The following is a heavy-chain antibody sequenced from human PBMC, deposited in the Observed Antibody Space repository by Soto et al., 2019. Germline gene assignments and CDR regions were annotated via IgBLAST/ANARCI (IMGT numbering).Heavy chain of an antibody. CDR1: GYTFTAYF. J-gene: IGHJ4*02. D-gene: IGHD3-10*01. CDR2: MNGNGGT. CDR3: ARELQRGLDY. V-gene: IGHV1-2*02. Sequence: QVQLVQSGADVKKHGASVTVSCKTSGYTFTAYFVHWVRQAPGQGPEWMGWMNGNGGTTYAQKFQGRVTMTRDTSINTAYRELRTLTSDDTAVYYCARELQRGLDYWGQGTLVTVSS.